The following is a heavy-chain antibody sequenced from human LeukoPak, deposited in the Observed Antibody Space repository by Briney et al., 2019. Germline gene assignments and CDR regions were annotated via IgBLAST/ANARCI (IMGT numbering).Heavy chain of an antibody. J-gene: IGHJ3*02. CDR1: GGSISSGDYY. Sequence: TSETLSLTCTVSGGSISSGDYYWSWIRQPPGKGLEWIGYIYYSGSTNYNPSLKSRVTISVDTSKNQFSLKLSSVTAADTAVYYCARSYDILTGYTDAFDIWGQGTMVTVSS. CDR2: IYYSGST. D-gene: IGHD3-9*01. CDR3: ARSYDILTGYTDAFDI. V-gene: IGHV4-61*08.